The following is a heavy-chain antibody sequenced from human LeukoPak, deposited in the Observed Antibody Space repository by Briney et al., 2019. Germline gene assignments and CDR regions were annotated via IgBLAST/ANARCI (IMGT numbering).Heavy chain of an antibody. D-gene: IGHD6-13*01. Sequence: PGGSLRLSCAASGFTFSSYAMGWVRQAPGKGLEWVSSISGSGGSTYYADSVKGRFTISRDNSKNTLYLQMSSLRAEDTAVYYCAKDPSSSTKVRSADYWGQGTLVTVSS. CDR2: ISGSGGST. CDR1: GFTFSSYA. V-gene: IGHV3-23*01. CDR3: AKDPSSSTKVRSADY. J-gene: IGHJ4*02.